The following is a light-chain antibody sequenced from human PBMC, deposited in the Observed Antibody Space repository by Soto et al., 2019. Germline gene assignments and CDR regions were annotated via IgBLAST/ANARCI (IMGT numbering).Light chain of an antibody. CDR1: QSVSSSY. V-gene: IGKV3-20*01. Sequence: EIVLTQSPGTLSLSPGERATLSCRASQSVSSSYLAWYQQKPGQAPRLLIYGASSRATDIPDRFSGSGSGTDFTLTFSRLEPEDFAVYYCQQYGSSPYTFGQGTKLEIK. J-gene: IGKJ2*01. CDR3: QQYGSSPYT. CDR2: GAS.